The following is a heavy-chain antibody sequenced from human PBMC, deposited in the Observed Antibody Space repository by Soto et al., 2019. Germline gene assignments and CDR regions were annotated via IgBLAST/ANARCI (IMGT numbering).Heavy chain of an antibody. CDR3: AKGRAYYYDSSGYYSPSYYFDY. J-gene: IGHJ4*02. V-gene: IGHV3-23*01. D-gene: IGHD3-22*01. CDR2: ISGSGGST. Sequence: GGSLRLSCAASGFTFSSYAMSWVRQAPGKGLEWVSAISGSGGSTYYADSVKGRFTISRDNSKNTLYLQMDSLGAEDTAVYYCAKGRAYYYDSSGYYSPSYYFDYWGQGTLVTVSS. CDR1: GFTFSSYA.